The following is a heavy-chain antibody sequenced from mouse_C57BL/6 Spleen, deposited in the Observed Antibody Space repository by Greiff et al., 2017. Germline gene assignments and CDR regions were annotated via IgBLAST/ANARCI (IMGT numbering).Heavy chain of an antibody. J-gene: IGHJ2*01. V-gene: IGHV1-76*01. CDR1: GYTFTDYY. Sequence: QVQLQQSGAELVRPGASVKLSCKASGYTFTDYYINWVKQRPGQGLEWIARIYPGSGNTYYNEKFKGKATLTAEKSSSTAYMQLSSLTSEDSAVYFCARSGIYYGSSYVGYWGQGTTLTVSS. CDR3: ARSGIYYGSSYVGY. D-gene: IGHD1-1*01. CDR2: IYPGSGNT.